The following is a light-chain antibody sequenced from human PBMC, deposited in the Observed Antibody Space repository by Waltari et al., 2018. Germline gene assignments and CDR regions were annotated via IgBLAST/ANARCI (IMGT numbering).Light chain of an antibody. Sequence: QSVLTQPPSASGAPGQRVPIPCTRSSSNIGAGYDVPWYQQHPGTAPKLLIYGNSNRPSGVPDRFSGSKSGTSASLAITGLQAEDEADYYCQSYDSSLWVFGGGTKLTVL. J-gene: IGLJ3*02. CDR1: SSNIGAGYD. V-gene: IGLV1-40*01. CDR3: QSYDSSLWV. CDR2: GNS.